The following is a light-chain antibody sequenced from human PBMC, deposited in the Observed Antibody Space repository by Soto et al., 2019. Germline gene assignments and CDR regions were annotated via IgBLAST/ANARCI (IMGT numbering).Light chain of an antibody. CDR1: SSDVGGYND. V-gene: IGLV2-14*01. CDR2: DVS. Sequence: QSALTQPASVSGSPGQSITISCTGTSSDVGGYNDVSWYQQHPAKAPILIIYDVSNRPSGVSDRFSGSKSGNTASLTISGLQAEDEAEYYCCSYTSSSTPIVFGTGTKLTVL. CDR3: CSYTSSSTPIV. J-gene: IGLJ1*01.